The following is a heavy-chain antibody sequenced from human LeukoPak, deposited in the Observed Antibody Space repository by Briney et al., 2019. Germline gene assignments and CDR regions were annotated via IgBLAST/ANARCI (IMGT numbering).Heavy chain of an antibody. Sequence: GGSLRLSCAVSGFTFSSYTMNWVRQAPGKGLEWVSGISGSGGTTYYADSVKGRFTISRDNSKNSLSLQVSSLRAEDTAVYYCAKTNGYYSDWGQGTLVTVSS. CDR1: GFTFSSYT. V-gene: IGHV3-23*01. J-gene: IGHJ4*02. CDR2: ISGSGGTT. D-gene: IGHD3-22*01. CDR3: AKTNGYYSD.